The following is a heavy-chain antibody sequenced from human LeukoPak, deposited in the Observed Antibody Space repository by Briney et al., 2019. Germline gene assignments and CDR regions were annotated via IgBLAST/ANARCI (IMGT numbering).Heavy chain of an antibody. V-gene: IGHV3-23*01. CDR2: ISGSGGTT. Sequence: PGGSLRLSCTTSECTFSSYAMSWVRQAPRKGLEWVSIISGSGGTTYYADSVKGRFTISKDNSKNMLYLQMNSLRAEDTAVYYCAKGVSVAGTLEYFHHWGQGTLVTVSS. J-gene: IGHJ1*01. CDR3: AKGVSVAGTLEYFHH. CDR1: ECTFSSYA. D-gene: IGHD6-19*01.